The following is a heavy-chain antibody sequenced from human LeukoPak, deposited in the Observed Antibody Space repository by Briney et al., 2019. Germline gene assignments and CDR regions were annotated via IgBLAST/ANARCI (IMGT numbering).Heavy chain of an antibody. CDR1: GFTFSNYW. CDR2: IRQGGSEK. D-gene: IGHD6-19*01. Sequence: GGSLRLSCAASGFTFSNYWMSWVRQAPGQGLEWVANIRQGGSEKYYVDSVKGRFTISRDNAKTSVYLQLNSLRADDTAVYYCARDVWTGVAVSDYWGQGTLVTVSS. V-gene: IGHV3-7*01. J-gene: IGHJ4*02. CDR3: ARDVWTGVAVSDY.